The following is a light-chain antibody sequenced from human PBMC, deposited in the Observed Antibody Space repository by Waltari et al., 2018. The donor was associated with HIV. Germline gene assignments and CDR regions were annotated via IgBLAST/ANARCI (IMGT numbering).Light chain of an antibody. CDR2: DDN. J-gene: IGLJ3*02. V-gene: IGLV1-51*01. Sequence: QSVLTQPPSVSAAPGQRVTISCSGSSSNIGNNYVSWYQHLPGAAPKLLIYDDNKRPSGIPDRFSGAKSGTSATLVITGLRTGDEADYYCGTWDSSLSAVFGGGTKLTVL. CDR3: GTWDSSLSAV. CDR1: SSNIGNNY.